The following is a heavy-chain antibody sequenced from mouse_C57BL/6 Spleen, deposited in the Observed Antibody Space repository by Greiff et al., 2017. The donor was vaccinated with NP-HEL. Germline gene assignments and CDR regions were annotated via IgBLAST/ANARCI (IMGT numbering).Heavy chain of an antibody. J-gene: IGHJ2*01. D-gene: IGHD1-1*01. V-gene: IGHV1-55*01. CDR2: IYPGSGST. CDR3: ARSSYNGSSYYFDY. CDR1: GYTFTSYW. Sequence: QVQLQQPGAELVKPGASVKMSCKASGYTFTSYWITWVKPRPGQGLEWIGDIYPGSGSTNYNEKFKSKATLTVDTSSSTAYMQLSSLTSEDSAIYYCARSSYNGSSYYFDYWGKGTTLTVSS.